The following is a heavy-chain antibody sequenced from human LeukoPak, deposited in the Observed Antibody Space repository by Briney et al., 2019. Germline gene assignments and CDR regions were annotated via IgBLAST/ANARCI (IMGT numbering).Heavy chain of an antibody. D-gene: IGHD2-2*01. CDR2: ISAYNGNT. CDR1: GYTFNSYG. Sequence: GASVKVSCKASGYTFNSYGISWVRQAPGQGLEWMGWISAYNGNTNYAQKLQGRVTMTTDTSTSTAYMELRSLRSDDTAVYYCARAGIVPAAPVSFDIWGQGTMVAVSS. J-gene: IGHJ3*02. CDR3: ARAGIVPAAPVSFDI. V-gene: IGHV1-18*01.